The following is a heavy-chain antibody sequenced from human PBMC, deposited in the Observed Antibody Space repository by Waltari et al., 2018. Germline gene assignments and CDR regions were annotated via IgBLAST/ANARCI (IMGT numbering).Heavy chain of an antibody. V-gene: IGHV3-9*01. CDR3: AKDRVDTAMVTLFDY. CDR2: ISWNSGSI. D-gene: IGHD5-18*01. Sequence: EVQLVEYGGGLVQPGRSLRLSCADAGCTFADYAMHWVRHPPGKGLEWVACISWNSGSIGYADSVKGRFTISRDNAKNSLYLQMNSLRAEDTALYYCAKDRVDTAMVTLFDYWGQGTLVTVSS. CDR1: GCTFADYA. J-gene: IGHJ4*02.